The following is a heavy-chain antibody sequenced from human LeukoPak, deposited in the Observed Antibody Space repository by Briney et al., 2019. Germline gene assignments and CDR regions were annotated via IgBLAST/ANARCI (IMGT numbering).Heavy chain of an antibody. Sequence: GGSLRLSCAASGFTVSSNYMSWVRQAPGKGLEWVSVTYSGGSTYYADSVKGRFTISRDNSKNTLYLQMNSLRAEDTAVYYCARELYYYDSSGYYRYFDYWGQGTLVTVSS. J-gene: IGHJ4*02. V-gene: IGHV3-66*02. CDR2: TYSGGST. CDR3: ARELYYYDSSGYYRYFDY. D-gene: IGHD3-22*01. CDR1: GFTVSSNY.